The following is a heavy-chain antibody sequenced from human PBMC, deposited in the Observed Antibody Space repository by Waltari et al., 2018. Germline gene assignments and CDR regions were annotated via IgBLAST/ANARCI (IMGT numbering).Heavy chain of an antibody. J-gene: IGHJ3*02. D-gene: IGHD3-16*01. V-gene: IGHV1-69*02. CDR2: TTPILGIA. CDR3: ARGGGAGAFDI. Sequence: QVQLVQSGAEVKKPGSSVKVSCKASGGTFSSYTISWVRQAPGQGLEWMGRTTPILGIANYEQKSQGRVTITADKSTSTAYMELSSLRSEDRAVYYCARGGGAGAFDIWGQGTMVTVSS. CDR1: GGTFSSYT.